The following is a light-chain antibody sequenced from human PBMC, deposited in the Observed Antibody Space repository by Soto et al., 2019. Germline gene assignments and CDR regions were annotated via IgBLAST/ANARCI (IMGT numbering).Light chain of an antibody. J-gene: IGKJ2*01. CDR1: QTVTNSF. CDR3: HQHSPLQHT. V-gene: IGKV3-20*01. Sequence: ENVLTQSPGTLSLSPGERATLSCRASQTVTNSFFAWDQQKPGQPPRLLIHGISSRATGIPDRFSGSGSGTDFPLTIRRLEREDFVVYYCHQHSPLQHTFGRGTKLEV. CDR2: GIS.